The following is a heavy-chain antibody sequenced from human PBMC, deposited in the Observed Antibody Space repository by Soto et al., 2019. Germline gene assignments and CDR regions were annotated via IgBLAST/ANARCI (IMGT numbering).Heavy chain of an antibody. CDR1: GFTFDDYA. V-gene: IGHV3-20*04. CDR3: ARCSSTSCYIMASFDY. J-gene: IGHJ4*02. CDR2: INWNGRST. D-gene: IGHD2-2*02. Sequence: EVQLVESGGGEVRPGGSLRLSCAASGFTFDDYAMSWVRQAPGKGLEWGAGINWNGRSTTYADSLKGRFTISRDNAKNSLHLQINSLRAEDTALYFCARCSSTSCYIMASFDYWGQGTLVTVSS.